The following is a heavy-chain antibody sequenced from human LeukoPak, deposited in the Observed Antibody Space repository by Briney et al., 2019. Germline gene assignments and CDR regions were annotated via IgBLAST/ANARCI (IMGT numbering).Heavy chain of an antibody. V-gene: IGHV3-33*01. Sequence: GGSLRLSCAASGFTFSSYGMHWVRQAPGKGLEWVAVIWYDGSNENYADSVRGRFTISRDNSKNTLYLQMNSLRVEDTAVYYCARSTTVTLQSFDYWGQGALVTVSS. CDR2: IWYDGSNE. CDR1: GFTFSSYG. CDR3: ARSTTVTLQSFDY. J-gene: IGHJ4*02. D-gene: IGHD4-17*01.